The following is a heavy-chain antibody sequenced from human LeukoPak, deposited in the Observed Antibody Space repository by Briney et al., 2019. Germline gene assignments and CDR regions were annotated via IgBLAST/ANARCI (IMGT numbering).Heavy chain of an antibody. J-gene: IGHJ4*02. CDR3: ARDGIAAAGT. CDR1: GGTXSSYA. D-gene: IGHD6-13*01. Sequence: ASVKVSCKASGGTXSSYAISWVRQAPGQGLEWMGGIIPIFGTANYAQKFQGRVTITADESTSTAYMELSSLRSEDTAVYYCARDGIAAAGTWGQGTLVTVSS. CDR2: IIPIFGTA. V-gene: IGHV1-69*01.